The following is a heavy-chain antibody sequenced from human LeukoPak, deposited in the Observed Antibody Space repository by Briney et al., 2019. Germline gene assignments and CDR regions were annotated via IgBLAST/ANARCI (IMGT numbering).Heavy chain of an antibody. Sequence: GESLKISCKGSGYSFTSYWIGWVCQMPGKGLEWMGIIYPGDSDTRYSPSLQGQVTISADKSISTAYLQWSSLKASDTAMYYCARLGGSGSYYPSFNYYYYYYMDVWGKGTTVTISS. J-gene: IGHJ6*03. D-gene: IGHD3-10*01. CDR1: GYSFTSYW. CDR3: ARLGGSGSYYPSFNYYYYYYMDV. V-gene: IGHV5-51*01. CDR2: IYPGDSDT.